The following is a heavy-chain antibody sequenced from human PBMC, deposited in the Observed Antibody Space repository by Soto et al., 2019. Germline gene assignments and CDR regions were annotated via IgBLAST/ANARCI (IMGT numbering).Heavy chain of an antibody. J-gene: IGHJ6*02. CDR1: GFTFHYYA. CDR2: ISWNSGSM. CDR3: VKDGRDGSSRSCYGADFHELGMDV. Sequence: EVQLVESGGGLVQPGTSLRLSCAASGFTFHYYAMHWVRQTPGKGLEWVSGISWNSGSMDYAASVKGRFIISRDNARNGLELVMSGLTLEDTAVYYCVKDGRDGSSRSCYGADFHELGMDVWGQGAAVRVSS. D-gene: IGHD2-2*01. V-gene: IGHV3-9*01.